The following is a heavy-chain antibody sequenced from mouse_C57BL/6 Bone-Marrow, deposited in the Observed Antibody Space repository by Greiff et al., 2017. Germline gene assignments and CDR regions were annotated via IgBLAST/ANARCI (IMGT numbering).Heavy chain of an antibody. J-gene: IGHJ2*01. V-gene: IGHV10-1*01. D-gene: IGHD2-2*01. CDR2: IRSKSNNYAT. Sequence: EVQRVESGGGLVQPKGSLKLSCAASGFSFNTYAMNWVRQAPGKGLEWVARIRSKSNNYATYYADSVKDRFTISRDDSESMLYLQMNNLKTEDTAMYYCVRQIYYGYGFDYWGQGTTLTVSS. CDR1: GFSFNTYA. CDR3: VRQIYYGYGFDY.